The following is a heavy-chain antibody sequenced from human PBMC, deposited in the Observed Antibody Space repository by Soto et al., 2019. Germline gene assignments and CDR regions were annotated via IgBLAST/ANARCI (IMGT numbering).Heavy chain of an antibody. CDR2: ISSSSSTI. Sequence: EVQLVESGGGLVQPGGSLRLSCAASGFTFSSYSMNWVRQAPGKGLEWVSYISSSSSTIYYADSVKGRFTISRDNAKNSLYLQMNSLRDEDTAVYYCARDRQLRYYYYGMDVWGQGTTVTVSS. CDR3: ARDRQLRYYYYGMDV. J-gene: IGHJ6*02. CDR1: GFTFSSYS. D-gene: IGHD2-2*01. V-gene: IGHV3-48*02.